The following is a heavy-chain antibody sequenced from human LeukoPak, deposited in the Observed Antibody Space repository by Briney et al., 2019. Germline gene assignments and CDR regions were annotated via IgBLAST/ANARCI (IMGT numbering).Heavy chain of an antibody. CDR1: GGSFSGYY. CDR3: ARGLRGRRVAAAPFDP. D-gene: IGHD2-15*01. V-gene: IGHV4-34*01. Sequence: SETLSLTCAVYGGSFSGYYWSWIRQPPGKGLEWIGEINRSGSTNYNPSLKSRVTISVDTSKNQFSLKLSSVTAADTAVYYCARGLRGRRVAAAPFDPWGQGTLVTVSS. CDR2: INRSGST. J-gene: IGHJ5*02.